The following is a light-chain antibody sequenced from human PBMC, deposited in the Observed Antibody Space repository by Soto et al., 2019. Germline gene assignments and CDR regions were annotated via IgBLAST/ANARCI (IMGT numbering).Light chain of an antibody. J-gene: IGKJ4*02. CDR2: TAA. Sequence: DIQMTQSPSSLSASVGDRVTITCRASQSISRYLNWYQQKPGKAPKLLIYTAATLQSGVPSRFSGSGSGKEFTLTISSLQPEDFASYHCHHIYSIPLTLAGGTKVDXK. CDR3: HHIYSIPLT. CDR1: QSISRY. V-gene: IGKV1-39*01.